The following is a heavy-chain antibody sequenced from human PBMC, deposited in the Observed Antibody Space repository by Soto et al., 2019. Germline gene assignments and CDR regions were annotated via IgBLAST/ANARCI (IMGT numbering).Heavy chain of an antibody. V-gene: IGHV3-23*01. Sequence: EVQLLQSGGGLVQPGGSLRLSCAVSGFTFNNYVMNWFRQTPGKGLEWVSTVDQSGGRTFYADSVKGRFTVSKDYSKNTQFLQMNSLRAEDTAIYFCAKENNADLDYWGQGMLVTVSS. D-gene: IGHD1-20*01. J-gene: IGHJ4*02. CDR2: VDQSGGRT. CDR1: GFTFNNYV. CDR3: AKENNADLDY.